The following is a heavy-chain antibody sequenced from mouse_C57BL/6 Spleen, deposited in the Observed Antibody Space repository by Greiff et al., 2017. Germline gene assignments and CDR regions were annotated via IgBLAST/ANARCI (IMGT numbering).Heavy chain of an antibody. CDR1: GYAFSSYW. V-gene: IGHV1-80*01. CDR3: ALGDPLLLLFAY. D-gene: IGHD1-1*01. CDR2: IYPGDGDT. Sequence: QVQLKESGAELVKPGASVKISCKASGYAFSSYWMNWVKQRPGKGLEWIGQIYPGDGDTNYNGKFKGKATLTADKSSSTAYMQLSSLTSEDSAVYFCALGDPLLLLFAYWGQGTLVTVSA. J-gene: IGHJ3*01.